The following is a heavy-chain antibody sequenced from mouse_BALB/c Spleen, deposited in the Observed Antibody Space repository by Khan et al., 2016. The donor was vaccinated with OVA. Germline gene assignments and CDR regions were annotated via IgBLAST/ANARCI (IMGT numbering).Heavy chain of an antibody. Sequence: QVQLQQSGPVLVKPGASVKLSCKASGYTFTDYIINWVRPRPGQGLEWIGQIYPGSGSTYYNEKFKGNATMTADTSSNTAYIQLRSLPSEDSATYFCARAGYGGLADWGQGTTLTVSS. CDR3: ARAGYGGLAD. CDR1: GYTFTDYI. D-gene: IGHD1-1*01. CDR2: IYPGSGST. V-gene: IGHV1-77*01. J-gene: IGHJ2*01.